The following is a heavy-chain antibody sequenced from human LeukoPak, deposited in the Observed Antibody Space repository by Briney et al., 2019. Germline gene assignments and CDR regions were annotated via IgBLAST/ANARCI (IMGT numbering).Heavy chain of an antibody. V-gene: IGHV4-34*01. J-gene: IGHJ4*02. CDR2: INHSGST. CDR3: ARGGGAGSYYRGYFDY. D-gene: IGHD3-10*01. CDR1: GGSFSGYY. Sequence: SETLSLTCAVYGGSFSGYYWSWVRQPPGKGLEWIGEINHSGSTTYNPSLKSRVTISVDTSKNQFSLKVSSVTAADTAGYYCARGGGAGSYYRGYFDYWGQGTLVTASS.